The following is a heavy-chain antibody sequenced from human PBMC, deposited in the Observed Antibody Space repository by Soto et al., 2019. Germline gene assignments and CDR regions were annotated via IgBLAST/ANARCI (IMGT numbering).Heavy chain of an antibody. CDR1: DDSISSSPYY. Sequence: SETLSLTCTVSDDSISSSPYYWGWVRQPPGKGLEWIGSIYYGGTPYSNPSLKSRVTIFADTSKNQFSLKLTSVTAADTAVYFCARLTGGNWFAPWGQGTLVT. D-gene: IGHD7-27*01. J-gene: IGHJ5*02. V-gene: IGHV4-39*01. CDR2: IYYGGTP. CDR3: ARLTGGNWFAP.